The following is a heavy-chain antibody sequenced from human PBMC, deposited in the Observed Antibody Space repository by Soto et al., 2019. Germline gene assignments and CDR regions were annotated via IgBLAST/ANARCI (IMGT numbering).Heavy chain of an antibody. V-gene: IGHV3-23*01. CDR3: AKTGPYCGGDCSRYFYGMDV. D-gene: IGHD2-21*02. CDR1: GFAFRTYA. CDR2: IWGSGDRT. J-gene: IGHJ6*02. Sequence: GGSLRLSCAASGFAFRTYAMAWVRQAPGKGLEWVSGIWGSGDRTFYADSVKGRFTISRDNSRNTLYLQMYSLTAEDTALYYCAKTGPYCGGDCSRYFYGMDVWGQGTTVTVSS.